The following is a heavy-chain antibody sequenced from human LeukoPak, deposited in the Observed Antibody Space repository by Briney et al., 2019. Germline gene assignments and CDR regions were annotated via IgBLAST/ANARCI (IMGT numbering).Heavy chain of an antibody. CDR2: IIPIFGTA. Sequence: SVKVSCKASGGTFSSYAISWVRQAPGQGLEWMGGIIPIFGTANYAQKFQGRVTITADESTSTAYMELSSLRSEDTAVYYCARDRGYSSGWVPFDYWGQGTLVTVSS. D-gene: IGHD6-19*01. J-gene: IGHJ4*02. CDR1: GGTFSSYA. V-gene: IGHV1-69*13. CDR3: ARDRGYSSGWVPFDY.